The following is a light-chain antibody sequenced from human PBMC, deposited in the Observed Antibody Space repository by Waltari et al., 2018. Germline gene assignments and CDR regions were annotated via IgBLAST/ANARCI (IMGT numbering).Light chain of an antibody. J-gene: IGKJ1*01. V-gene: IGKV3-15*01. Sequence: DIVMTQSPATLSVSPGERATLSCRASQSIGSNLAWYQHKPGQAPRFHIYGASTRATGIPVRFSGSGSGTEFTLTISSLQSADFAVYFCQQYNNWPETFGQGTKVEIK. CDR3: QQYNNWPET. CDR1: QSIGSN. CDR2: GAS.